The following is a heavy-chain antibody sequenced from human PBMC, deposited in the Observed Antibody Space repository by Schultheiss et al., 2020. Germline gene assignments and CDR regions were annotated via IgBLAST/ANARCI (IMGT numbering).Heavy chain of an antibody. CDR3: ARHGSSWFVDY. CDR2: ISRSGNPT. J-gene: IGHJ4*02. D-gene: IGHD6-13*01. V-gene: IGHV3-23*01. CDR1: GFTFTIYD. Sequence: GGSLRLSCAVSGFTFTIYDMSWVRQAPGKGLEWVSAISRSGNPTYYADSVAGRFTISRDNSRNTLFLQMNSLRADDTALYYCARHGSSWFVDYWGQGTLVTVSS.